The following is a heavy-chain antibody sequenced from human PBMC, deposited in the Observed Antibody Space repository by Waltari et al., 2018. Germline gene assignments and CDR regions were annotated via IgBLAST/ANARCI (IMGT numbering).Heavy chain of an antibody. CDR2: ITNSGSGM. Sequence: EVQLLESGGGLVQPGGPRRLSGAASGFTFATYGMNWVRQAQGKGLEWVSYITNSGSGMYYADSVRGRFTISRDNAKNSLYLQMNSLRAEDTAVYYCARRFDSWGQGTLVTVSS. J-gene: IGHJ4*02. V-gene: IGHV3-48*01. CDR1: GFTFATYG. CDR3: ARRFDS.